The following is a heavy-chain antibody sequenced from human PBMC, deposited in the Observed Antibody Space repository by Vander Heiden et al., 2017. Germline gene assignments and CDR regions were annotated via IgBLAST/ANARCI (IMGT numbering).Heavy chain of an antibody. Sequence: QLQLQESGPGLVQPSETLSLTCTASGDSISSGTHYWGWVRQPPGKGLEWIGTIYYSGRTVYKPSLRSRATISVDTSKNQFSLKLNSVTAADTAVYYCARKRYSSGWDFDYWGQGVLVTVSS. V-gene: IGHV4-39*01. CDR2: IYYSGRT. J-gene: IGHJ4*02. CDR3: ARKRYSSGWDFDY. D-gene: IGHD6-19*01. CDR1: GDSISSGTHY.